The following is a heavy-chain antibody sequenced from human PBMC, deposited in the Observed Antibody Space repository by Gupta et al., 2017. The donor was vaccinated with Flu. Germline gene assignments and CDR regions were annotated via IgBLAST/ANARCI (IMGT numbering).Heavy chain of an antibody. CDR2: MYYSGSA. CDR3: ARGPRDYGMDV. J-gene: IGHJ6*02. V-gene: IGHV4-31*03. Sequence: QVRLQESGPGLLKPSETLSLTCTVPGGSTTSGDFYWSWIRQHPVKGLEWIGYMYYSGSAYYNPSLKSRVTISIDTSKNQFSLKLSSVTAADTAVYYCARGPRDYGMDVWGQGTTVTVSS. CDR1: GGSTTSGDFY.